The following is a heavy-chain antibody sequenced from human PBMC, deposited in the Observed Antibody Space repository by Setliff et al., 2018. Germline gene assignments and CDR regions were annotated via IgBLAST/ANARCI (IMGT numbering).Heavy chain of an antibody. J-gene: IGHJ3*01. CDR2: IKGDDSER. CDR1: GFSFSNYW. Sequence: GGSLRLSCAASGFSFSNYWMHWVRQAPGKGLEWVANIKGDDSERYYVDSVKGRFTVSRENAKNTLFLQMDSLRVDDTAVYYCGRAGKPYAIDVWGQGTLVTVSS. CDR3: GRAGKPYAIDV. V-gene: IGHV3-7*04.